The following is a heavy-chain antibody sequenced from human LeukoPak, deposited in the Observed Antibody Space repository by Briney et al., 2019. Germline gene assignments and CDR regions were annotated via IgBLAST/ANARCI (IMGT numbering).Heavy chain of an antibody. CDR1: GFTFSSYA. CDR2: ISYDGSNK. Sequence: GGSLRLSCAASGFTFSSYAMHWVRQAPGKGLEWVAVISYDGSNKYYADSVKGRFTISRDNSKNTLYLQMNSLRAEDTAVYYCAREEYDYVWGSYRYVDYWGQGTLVTVSS. CDR3: AREEYDYVWGSYRYVDY. D-gene: IGHD3-16*02. J-gene: IGHJ4*02. V-gene: IGHV3-30-3*01.